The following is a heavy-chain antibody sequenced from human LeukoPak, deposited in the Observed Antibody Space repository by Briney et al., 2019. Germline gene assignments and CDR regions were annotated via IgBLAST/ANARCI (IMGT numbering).Heavy chain of an antibody. J-gene: IGHJ4*02. Sequence: GESLKISCKGSGYSFTSYWIGWVRQLPGKGLEWMGIIYPGDSDTRYSPSFQGQVTISADKSISAAYLQWSSLKASDTAMYYCARFMDFWSGYNDYWGQGTLVTVSS. CDR3: ARFMDFWSGYNDY. CDR2: IYPGDSDT. V-gene: IGHV5-51*01. CDR1: GYSFTSYW. D-gene: IGHD3-3*01.